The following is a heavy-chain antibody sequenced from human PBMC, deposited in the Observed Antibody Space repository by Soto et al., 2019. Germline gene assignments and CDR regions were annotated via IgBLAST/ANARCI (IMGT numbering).Heavy chain of an antibody. V-gene: IGHV4-34*01. Sequence: TSETLSLTCAVYGGSFSGYYWSWIRQPPGKGLEWIGEINHSGSTNYNPSLKSRVTISVDTSKNQFSLKLSSVTAADTAVYYCARALLRRTYYYDSSAAGSIDYWGQGTLVTVSS. J-gene: IGHJ4*02. D-gene: IGHD3-22*01. CDR2: INHSGST. CDR3: ARALLRRTYYYDSSAAGSIDY. CDR1: GGSFSGYY.